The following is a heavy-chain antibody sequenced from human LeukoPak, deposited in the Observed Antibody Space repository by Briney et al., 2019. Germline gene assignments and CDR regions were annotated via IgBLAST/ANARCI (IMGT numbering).Heavy chain of an antibody. CDR2: IYYSGST. V-gene: IGHV4-39*07. Sequence: SETLSLTCTVSGGSISSSNYYWGWIRQPPGTGLEWIGRIYYSGSTYSNPSLTSRVTISVDTSKNQFSLNLRSVTAADTAVYYCARVGDYLWGTYRTFDYWGQGTLVTVSS. D-gene: IGHD3-16*02. J-gene: IGHJ4*02. CDR1: GGSISSSNYY. CDR3: ARVGDYLWGTYRTFDY.